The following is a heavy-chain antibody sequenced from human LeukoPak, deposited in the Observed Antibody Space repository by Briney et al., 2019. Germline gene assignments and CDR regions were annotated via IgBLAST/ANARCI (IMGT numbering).Heavy chain of an antibody. V-gene: IGHV1-69*04. CDR3: ARGESYGSGSYE. D-gene: IGHD3-10*01. Sequence: ASVTVSCKASGGTFSSYAISWVRQAPGQGLEWMGRIIPILGIANYAQKFQGRVTITADKSTSTAYMELSSLRSEDTAVYYCARGESYGSGSYEGGQGALVTVS. CDR1: GGTFSSYA. J-gene: IGHJ4*02. CDR2: IIPILGIA.